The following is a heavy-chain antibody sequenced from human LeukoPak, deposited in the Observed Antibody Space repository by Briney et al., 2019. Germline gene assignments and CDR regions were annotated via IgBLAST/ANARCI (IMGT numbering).Heavy chain of an antibody. Sequence: SETLSLTCTVSGGSISSYYWSWIRQPPGKGLEWIGYIYYSGSTNYNPSLKSRVTISVDTSKSQFSLKLSSVTAADTAVYYCARRTVTMVRDGGYLDYWGQGTLVTVSS. CDR2: IYYSGST. D-gene: IGHD3-10*01. CDR3: ARRTVTMVRDGGYLDY. J-gene: IGHJ4*02. CDR1: GGSISSYY. V-gene: IGHV4-59*08.